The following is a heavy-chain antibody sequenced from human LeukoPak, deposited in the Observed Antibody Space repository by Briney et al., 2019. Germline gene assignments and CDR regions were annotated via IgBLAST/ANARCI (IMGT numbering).Heavy chain of an antibody. V-gene: IGHV4-39*01. CDR1: SASISSSRYY. CDR3: ARAVEMSTIHPGFDF. Sequence: PSETLSLTCTVSSASISSSRYYWGWIRQSPGKGLEWLGSIYYSWSTYYNPSLKSRVTISVDTSKNQVSLNLTSVTAADTAVYYCARAVEMSTIHPGFDFWGQGALVTVSS. D-gene: IGHD5-24*01. CDR2: IYYSWST. J-gene: IGHJ4*02.